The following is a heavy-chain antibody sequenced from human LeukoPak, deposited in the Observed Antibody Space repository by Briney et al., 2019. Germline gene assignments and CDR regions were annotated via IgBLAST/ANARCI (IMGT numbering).Heavy chain of an antibody. V-gene: IGHV3-9*01. D-gene: IGHD2-2*01. CDR2: LSWNSDNI. CDR3: AKGFSSTIPPYFDY. Sequence: GGSLRLPCAASGFTFNNYAMHWVRQAPGKGLEWVSGLSWNSDNIAYADSVKGRFTISRDNAKNSPDLQMNSLRTEDTAFYYCAKGFSSTIPPYFDYWGQGTLVTVSS. J-gene: IGHJ4*02. CDR1: GFTFNNYA.